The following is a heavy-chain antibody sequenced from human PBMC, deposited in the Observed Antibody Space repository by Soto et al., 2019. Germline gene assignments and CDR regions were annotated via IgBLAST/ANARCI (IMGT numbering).Heavy chain of an antibody. CDR1: GYTFTSYD. Sequence: QVQLVQSGAEVKKPGASVKVSCQASGYTFTSYDISWVRQAPGQGLEWMGWMNPSGGNTGYAQKFQGRVPMTRTTSTSTAYMELSSLTSEDTAVYYCARNYYGSGRPFDNWGQGTLVTVSS. CDR3: ARNYYGSGRPFDN. CDR2: MNPSGGNT. V-gene: IGHV1-8*01. D-gene: IGHD3-10*01. J-gene: IGHJ4*02.